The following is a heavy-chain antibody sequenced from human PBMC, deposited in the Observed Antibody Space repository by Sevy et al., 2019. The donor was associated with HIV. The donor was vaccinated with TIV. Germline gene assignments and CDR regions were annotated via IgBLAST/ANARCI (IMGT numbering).Heavy chain of an antibody. Sequence: GGSLRLSCGASGFTFSSYGMYWVRQVPGKGLEWVALIRYDGTKKDYTDSVKGRFTISRDNSKNTLILQMDSLRVEDTAVYYCARAIGSSGSTYYYYYGMDVWGQGTTDTVSS. CDR1: GFTFSSYG. V-gene: IGHV3-33*07. D-gene: IGHD6-19*01. CDR3: ARAIGSSGSTYYYYYGMDV. J-gene: IGHJ6*01. CDR2: IRYDGTKK.